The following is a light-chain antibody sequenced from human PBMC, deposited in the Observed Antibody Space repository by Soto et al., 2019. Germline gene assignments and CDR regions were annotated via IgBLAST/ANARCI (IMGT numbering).Light chain of an antibody. CDR3: QQANSLPYP. V-gene: IGKV1-12*01. Sequence: DIQMTQSPSSVSASVGDRVTISCRASQDIGRWLAWYQQKPGKVPKLLIYAASSLQSGVPSRFSGSGSGTDFTLTISSLQPEDFATYYCQQANSLPYPFGQGTKLEIK. CDR2: AAS. CDR1: QDIGRW. J-gene: IGKJ2*01.